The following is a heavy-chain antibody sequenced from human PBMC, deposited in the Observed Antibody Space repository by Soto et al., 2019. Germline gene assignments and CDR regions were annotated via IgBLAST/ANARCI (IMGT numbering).Heavy chain of an antibody. Sequence: SQTLSLTCAISGDSVSSNSAAWNWIRQSPSRGLEWLGRTYYRSKWYNDYAVSVKSRITINPDTSKNQFSLQLNSVTPEDTAVYYCARDIPNPVERLPYFDYWGQGTLVTVSS. CDR2: TYYRSKWYN. CDR1: GDSVSSNSAA. J-gene: IGHJ4*02. V-gene: IGHV6-1*01. D-gene: IGHD1-1*01. CDR3: ARDIPNPVERLPYFDY.